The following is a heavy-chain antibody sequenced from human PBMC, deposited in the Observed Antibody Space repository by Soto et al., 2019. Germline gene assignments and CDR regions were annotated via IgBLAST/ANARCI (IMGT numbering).Heavy chain of an antibody. J-gene: IGHJ4*02. CDR1: GYSFSGYW. Sequence: PGESLKISCKGSGYSFSGYWIGWVRQMPGKGLEWMGMINPGDSDTRYSPSLQGQVTISADKSISTAYLQWSSLEASVTAMYYCARAFSSGYPFDYWGQGILVTVSS. CDR3: ARAFSSGYPFDY. CDR2: INPGDSDT. V-gene: IGHV5-51*01. D-gene: IGHD3-22*01.